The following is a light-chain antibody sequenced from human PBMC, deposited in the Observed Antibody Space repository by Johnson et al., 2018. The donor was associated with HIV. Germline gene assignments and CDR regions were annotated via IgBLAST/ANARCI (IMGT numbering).Light chain of an antibody. J-gene: IGLJ1*01. CDR3: GTWDTSLSPGGV. Sequence: QSVLTQPPSVSAAPGQKVTISCSGSSSNIGNNYVSWYQQLPGTAPKLLIYENNKRPSGIPDRFSGSKSGSSATLGITGFQTGDEADYYCGTWDTSLSPGGVFGTGNKVSVL. CDR2: ENN. V-gene: IGLV1-51*01. CDR1: SSNIGNNY.